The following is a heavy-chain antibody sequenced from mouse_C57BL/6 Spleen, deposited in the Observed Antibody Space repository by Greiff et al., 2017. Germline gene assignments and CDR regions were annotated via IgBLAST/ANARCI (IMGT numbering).Heavy chain of an antibody. CDR1: GYTFTSYW. V-gene: IGHV1-64*01. Sequence: QVQLKQPGAELVKPGASVKLSCKASGYTFTSYWMHWVKQRPGQGLEWIGMIHPKSGSTNYNENFKSKATLTVDKSSSTAYMELSSLTSEDSAVYYCARGGVYYGNYDYFDYWGQGTTLTVSS. J-gene: IGHJ2*01. D-gene: IGHD2-1*01. CDR2: IHPKSGST. CDR3: ARGGVYYGNYDYFDY.